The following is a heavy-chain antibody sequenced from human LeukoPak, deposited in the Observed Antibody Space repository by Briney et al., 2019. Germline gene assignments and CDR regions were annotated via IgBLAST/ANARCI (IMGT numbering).Heavy chain of an antibody. CDR2: IYHSGST. CDR1: GYSINSGYY. J-gene: IGHJ4*02. Sequence: SETLSLTCAVSGYSINSGYYWGWIRQPPGKGLEWLGSIYHSGSTYYNPSLKSRVTISVDTSKNQFSLKLSSVTAADTAVYYCARVGSGYDLFDYWGQGTLVTVSS. V-gene: IGHV4-38-2*01. CDR3: ARVGSGYDLFDY. D-gene: IGHD5-12*01.